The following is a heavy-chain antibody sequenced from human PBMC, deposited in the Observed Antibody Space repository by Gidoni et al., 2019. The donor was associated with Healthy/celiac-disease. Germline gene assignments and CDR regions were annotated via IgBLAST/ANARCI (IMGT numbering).Heavy chain of an antibody. V-gene: IGHV1-2*07. D-gene: IGHD1-1*01. J-gene: IGHJ6*02. CDR2: INPNSGGT. CDR3: ARDSGRGGDYYYYGMDV. CDR1: GYTFPGYY. Sequence: QVQLVQSGAEVKTPGASVKVSCQASGYTFPGYYMHWVRQAPGQGLEWMGWINPNSGGTKYAHKFQGRVTMTRDTSISTAYMELSRLRSDDTAVYYCARDSGRGGDYYYYGMDVWGQGTTVTVSS.